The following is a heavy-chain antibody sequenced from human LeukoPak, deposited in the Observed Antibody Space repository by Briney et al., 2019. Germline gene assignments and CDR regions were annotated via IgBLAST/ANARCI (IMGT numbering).Heavy chain of an antibody. D-gene: IGHD3-3*02. V-gene: IGHV3-30*04. Sequence: GRSLRLSCAASGFSFNNFAMHWVRQAPGKGLEWVAHISYDGSSKYNEDSVKGRFTISRDDSKNTLYLQINSLRAEDTAVYYCARPYLERSLKFYMDVWGKGTTVTVSS. CDR2: ISYDGSSK. CDR1: GFSFNNFA. CDR3: ARPYLERSLKFYMDV. J-gene: IGHJ6*03.